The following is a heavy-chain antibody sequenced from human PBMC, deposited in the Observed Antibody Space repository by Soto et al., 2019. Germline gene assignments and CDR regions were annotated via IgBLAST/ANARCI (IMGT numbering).Heavy chain of an antibody. Sequence: QMQLVQSGPEVKKPGTSVKVSCKASGFTFTSSAVQWVRQARGQRLEWIGWIVVGSGNTNYAQKFQERVTITRDMSTSTAYMELSSLRSEDTAVYYCAALHEEVVGYGMDVWGQGTTVTVSS. D-gene: IGHD3-22*01. CDR3: AALHEEVVGYGMDV. J-gene: IGHJ6*02. CDR2: IVVGSGNT. V-gene: IGHV1-58*01. CDR1: GFTFTSSA.